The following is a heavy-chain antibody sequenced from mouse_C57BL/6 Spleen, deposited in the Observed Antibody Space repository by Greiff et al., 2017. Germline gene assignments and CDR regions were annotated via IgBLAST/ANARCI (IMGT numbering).Heavy chain of an antibody. CDR1: GYTFTSYW. V-gene: IGHV1-53*01. J-gene: IGHJ2*01. Sequence: QVQLKQSGTELVKPGASVKLSCKASGYTFTSYWMHWVKQRPGQGLEWIGNINPSNGGTNYNEKFKSKATLTVDKSSSTAYMQLSSLTSEDSAVYYCARHDGLYYFDYWGQGTTLTVSS. CDR3: ARHDGLYYFDY. D-gene: IGHD2-3*01. CDR2: INPSNGGT.